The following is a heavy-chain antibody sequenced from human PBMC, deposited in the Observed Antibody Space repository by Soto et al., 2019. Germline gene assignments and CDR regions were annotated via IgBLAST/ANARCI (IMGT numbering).Heavy chain of an antibody. D-gene: IGHD3-10*01. CDR2: IFHNGGT. J-gene: IGHJ4*02. CDR3: AREKGAGTYMGFDY. V-gene: IGHV4-4*02. Sequence: QVQLQESGPGLVKPSGTLSLTCAVSGASISTENWWSWVRQPPGKGLEWIGEIFHNGGTNYNPSFKCRLSMSIANSKNQFSLNLNSVTAADTAVYYCAREKGAGTYMGFDYWGQGALVTVSS. CDR1: GASISTENW.